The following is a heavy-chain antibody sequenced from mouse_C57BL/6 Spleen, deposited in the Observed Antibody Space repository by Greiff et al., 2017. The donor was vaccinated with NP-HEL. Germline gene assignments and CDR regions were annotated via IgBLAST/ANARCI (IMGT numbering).Heavy chain of an antibody. Sequence: QVQLKQSGAELVKPGASVKLSCKASGYTFTEYTIHWVKQRSGQGLEWIGWFYPGSGSIKYNEKFKDKATLTADKSSSTVYMELSRLTSEDSAVYFCARHEDERLAYGNYGAMDYWGQGTSVTVSS. CDR3: ARHEDERLAYGNYGAMDY. J-gene: IGHJ4*01. V-gene: IGHV1-62-2*01. D-gene: IGHD2-1*01. CDR2: FYPGSGSI. CDR1: GYTFTEYT.